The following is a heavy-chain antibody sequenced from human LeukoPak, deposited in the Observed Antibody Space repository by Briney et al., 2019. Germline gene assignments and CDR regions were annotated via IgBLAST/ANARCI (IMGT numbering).Heavy chain of an antibody. CDR1: GFTFSGYA. D-gene: IGHD3-16*01. CDR3: AKDSWAPLGGEILY. V-gene: IGHV3-23*01. Sequence: GGSLRLSCAASGFTFSGYAMSWVRQAPGKGLEWVSAISGSGGSTYYADSVKGRFTISRDDSKNTLYLQMNSLRAEDTAVYYCAKDSWAPLGGEILYWGQGTLVTVSS. CDR2: ISGSGGST. J-gene: IGHJ4*02.